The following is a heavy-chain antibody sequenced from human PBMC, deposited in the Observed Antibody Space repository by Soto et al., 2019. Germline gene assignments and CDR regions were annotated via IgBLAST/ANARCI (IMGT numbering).Heavy chain of an antibody. Sequence: XTLSLPCNVSGGSLSSYYWTWIRQPPGKGLELIGYISSSGTTNYNPSLKSRVTLSVATSKNQFSLNLSSLTAADTAVYYFARGSGITGTIDYWGQGTLGTVSS. CDR3: ARGSGITGTIDY. D-gene: IGHD1-20*01. CDR2: ISSSGTT. CDR1: GGSLSSYY. J-gene: IGHJ4*02. V-gene: IGHV4-59*01.